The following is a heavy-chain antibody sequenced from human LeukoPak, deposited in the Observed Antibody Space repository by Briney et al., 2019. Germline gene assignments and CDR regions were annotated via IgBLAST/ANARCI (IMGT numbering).Heavy chain of an antibody. CDR3: AELGITMIGGV. D-gene: IGHD3-10*02. Sequence: GGSLRLSCAASGFTFSSYDMNWVRQAPGKGLEWVSYVSSSCCTIDYADSVKGRFIISRDNAKNSLYLQMNSLRAEDTAVYYCAELGITMIGGVWGKGTTVTISS. V-gene: IGHV3-48*03. CDR2: VSSSCCTI. J-gene: IGHJ6*04. CDR1: GFTFSSYD.